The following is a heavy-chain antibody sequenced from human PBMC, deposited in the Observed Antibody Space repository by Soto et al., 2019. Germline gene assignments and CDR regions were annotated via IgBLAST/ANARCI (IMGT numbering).Heavy chain of an antibody. V-gene: IGHV3-23*01. CDR2: ISGSGGTT. CDR1: GSTFSSYA. D-gene: IGHD6-25*01. Sequence: EVQLLESGGGLVQPGRSLRLSCAASGSTFSSYAMSWVRQAPGKGLEWVSAISGSGGTTYYADSVKGRFTISRDHSKNTLFLQMNSLRAEDTAVYYCAKFFVETGGSSGWPWSFHYWGQGTLVTVSS. CDR3: AKFFVETGGSSGWPWSFHY. J-gene: IGHJ4*02.